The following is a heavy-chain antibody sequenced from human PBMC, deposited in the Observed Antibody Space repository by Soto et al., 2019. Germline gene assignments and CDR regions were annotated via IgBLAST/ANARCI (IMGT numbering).Heavy chain of an antibody. CDR3: AKRRGAGGHFDY. D-gene: IGHD2-15*01. J-gene: IGHJ4*02. CDR2: VSIGGST. V-gene: IGHV3-23*01. Sequence: DVQLLESGGGLVQPEGSLRLSCAASGFTFSSYAMGWVRQGPGKGLEWVAVVSIGGSTHYADSVRGRFTSSRDNYKNTLSLQMNSLTAEDTAVYFCAKRRGAGGHFDYWGQGALVTVSS. CDR1: GFTFSSYA.